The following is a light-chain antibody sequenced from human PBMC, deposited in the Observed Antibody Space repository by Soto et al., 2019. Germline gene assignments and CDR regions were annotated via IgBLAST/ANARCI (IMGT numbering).Light chain of an antibody. V-gene: IGKV3-20*01. CDR3: PQYPGST. CDR2: GAS. J-gene: IGKJ2*01. Sequence: EIVLTQSPGTLSLSPGERATLSCRASQSVSSSYLAWYQQKPGQAPRLLIYGASSRATGIPDRFSGSGSGTDFTLTISRLEPEDFAVYYCPQYPGSTFGQGTKLEIK. CDR1: QSVSSSY.